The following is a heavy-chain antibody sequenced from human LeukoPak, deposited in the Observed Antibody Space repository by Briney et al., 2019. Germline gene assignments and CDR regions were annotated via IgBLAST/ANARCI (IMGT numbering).Heavy chain of an antibody. CDR2: ISGSGGST. CDR3: AKDRGLGIYSFVFDY. D-gene: IGHD3-10*01. Sequence: GGSLRLSCAASGFTFSSYAMSWVRQAPGKGLEWVSAISGSGGSTYYADSVKGRFTISRDNSKNTLYLQMNSLRAEDTAVYYCAKDRGLGIYSFVFDYWGQGTLVTVSS. V-gene: IGHV3-23*01. J-gene: IGHJ4*02. CDR1: GFTFSSYA.